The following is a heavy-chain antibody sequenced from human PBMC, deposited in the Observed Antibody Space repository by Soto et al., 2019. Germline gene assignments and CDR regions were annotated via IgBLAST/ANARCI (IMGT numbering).Heavy chain of an antibody. D-gene: IGHD1-26*01. CDR2: ISGSGGST. CDR1: GFTFSSYA. CDR3: AKVQGMGDGWKRPFDY. J-gene: IGHJ4*02. Sequence: GGSLRLSCAASGFTFSSYAMSWVRQAPGKGLEWVSAISGSGGSTYYADSVKGRFTISRDNSKNTLYLQMNSLRAEDTAVYYCAKVQGMGDGWKRPFDYWGQGTLVTVSS. V-gene: IGHV3-23*01.